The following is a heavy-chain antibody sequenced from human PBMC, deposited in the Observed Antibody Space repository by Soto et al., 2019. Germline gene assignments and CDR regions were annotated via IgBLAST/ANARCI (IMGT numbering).Heavy chain of an antibody. D-gene: IGHD5-18*01. CDR1: GGSISSYY. CDR3: ARNPYYHYGYDY. J-gene: IGHJ4*02. V-gene: IGHV4-59*01. Sequence: PSETLSLTCTVSGGSISSYYWSWIRQPPGKGLEWIGYIYYSGSTNYNPSLKSRVTISVDTSKNQFSLKLSSVTAADTAVYYCARNPYYHYGYDYWGQGSLVTVS. CDR2: IYYSGST.